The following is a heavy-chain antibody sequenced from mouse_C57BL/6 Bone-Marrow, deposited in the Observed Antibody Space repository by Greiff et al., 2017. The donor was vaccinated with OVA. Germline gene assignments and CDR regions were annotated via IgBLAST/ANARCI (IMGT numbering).Heavy chain of an antibody. D-gene: IGHD1-1*01. Sequence: QVQLQQPGAELVKPGASVKLSCKASGYTFTSYWMQWVKQRPGQGLEWIGEIDPSDSYTNYNQKFKGKATLTVDTSSSTAYMQLSSLTSEDSAVYYCARFSYYGSRGDENCDYWGQGTTLTVSS. CDR2: IDPSDSYT. CDR1: GYTFTSYW. J-gene: IGHJ2*01. CDR3: ARFSYYGSRGDENCDY. V-gene: IGHV1-50*01.